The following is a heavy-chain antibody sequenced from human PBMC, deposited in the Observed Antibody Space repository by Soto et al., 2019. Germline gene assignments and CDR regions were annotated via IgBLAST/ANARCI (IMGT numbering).Heavy chain of an antibody. Sequence: KPGGSLRLSCAASGFTFSRYSMNWVRQAPGKGLEWVSSISSTTNYIYYAGSMKGRFTVSRDNAKNSVYLDMNSLSAEDTAVYYCARESEDLTSNFDYWGQGTLVTVSS. CDR2: ISSTTNYI. CDR3: ARESEDLTSNFDY. V-gene: IGHV3-21*01. CDR1: GFTFSRYS. J-gene: IGHJ4*02.